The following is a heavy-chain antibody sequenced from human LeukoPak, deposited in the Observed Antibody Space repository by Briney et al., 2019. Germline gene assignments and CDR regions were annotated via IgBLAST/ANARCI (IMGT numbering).Heavy chain of an antibody. CDR1: GGSISSYY. V-gene: IGHV4-4*07. CDR2: IYTSGST. J-gene: IGHJ6*03. CDR3: ARVGGSYLYYYYYMDV. D-gene: IGHD1-26*01. Sequence: SETLSLTCTVSGGSISSYYWSWIRQPAGKGLEWIGRIYTSGSTNYNPSLKSRVTMSVDTSKNQFSLKLSSVTAADTAVYYCARVGGSYLYYYYYMDVWGKGTTVTISS.